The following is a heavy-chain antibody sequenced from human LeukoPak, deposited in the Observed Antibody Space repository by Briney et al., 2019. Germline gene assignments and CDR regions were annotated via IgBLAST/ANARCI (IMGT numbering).Heavy chain of an antibody. Sequence: PSETLSLTCTVSGGSISSSSYYWGWIRQPPGKGLEWIGSIYYSGSTYYNPSLKSRVTISVDTSKNQFSLKLSSVTAADTAVYYCASTRGYYSYYFDYWGQGTLVIVSS. J-gene: IGHJ4*02. V-gene: IGHV4-39*01. D-gene: IGHD3-10*01. CDR1: GGSISSSSYY. CDR3: ASTRGYYSYYFDY. CDR2: IYYSGST.